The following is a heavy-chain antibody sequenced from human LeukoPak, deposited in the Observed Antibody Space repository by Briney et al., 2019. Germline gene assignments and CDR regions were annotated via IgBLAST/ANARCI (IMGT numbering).Heavy chain of an antibody. J-gene: IGHJ3*02. V-gene: IGHV4-30-4*08. CDR3: ARVIVVVPAAKVYDAFDI. D-gene: IGHD2-2*01. CDR1: GGSFSGYY. CDR2: IYYSGST. Sequence: SETLSLTCAVYGGSFSGYYWSWIRQPPGKGLEWIGYIYYSGSTYYNPSLKSRVTISVDTSKNQFSLKLSSVTAADTAAYYCARVIVVVPAAKVYDAFDIWGQGTMVTVSS.